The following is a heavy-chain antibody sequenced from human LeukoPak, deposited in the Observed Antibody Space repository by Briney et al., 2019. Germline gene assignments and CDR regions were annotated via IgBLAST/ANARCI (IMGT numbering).Heavy chain of an antibody. CDR1: GYTFTSYG. CDR3: ARDSSGSVYY. V-gene: IGHV1-69*04. CDR2: IIPILGIA. Sequence: ASVKVSCKASGYTFTSYGISWVRQAPGQGLEWMGRIIPILGIANYAQKFQGRVTITADKSTSTAYMELSSLRSEDTAVYYCARDSSGSVYYWGQGTLVTVSS. J-gene: IGHJ4*02. D-gene: IGHD3-22*01.